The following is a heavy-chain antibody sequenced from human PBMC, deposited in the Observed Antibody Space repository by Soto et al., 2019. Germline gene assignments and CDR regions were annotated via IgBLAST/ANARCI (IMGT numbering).Heavy chain of an antibody. Sequence: PGGSLRLSCAASGFTFDDYAMHWVRQAPGKGLEWVSGISWNSGSIGYADSVKGRFTISRDNAKNSLYLQMNSLRAEDTAVYYCARGIGVFDREPYFDIWGQGTMVTVSS. CDR1: GFTFDDYA. D-gene: IGHD3-9*01. V-gene: IGHV3-9*01. CDR3: ARGIGVFDREPYFDI. CDR2: ISWNSGSI. J-gene: IGHJ3*02.